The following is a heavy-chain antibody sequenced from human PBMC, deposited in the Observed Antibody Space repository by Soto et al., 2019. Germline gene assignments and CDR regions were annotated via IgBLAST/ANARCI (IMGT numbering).Heavy chain of an antibody. D-gene: IGHD1-26*01. Sequence: GESLKISCKGSGYSFTSYWIGWVRQMPGKGLEWMGIIYPGDSDTRYGPFFQGQVTISADKSISTAYLQWSSLKASDTAMYYCARRNDIVGATPDWIDAFDIWGQGTMVTVSS. CDR3: ARRNDIVGATPDWIDAFDI. J-gene: IGHJ3*02. V-gene: IGHV5-51*01. CDR2: IYPGDSDT. CDR1: GYSFTSYW.